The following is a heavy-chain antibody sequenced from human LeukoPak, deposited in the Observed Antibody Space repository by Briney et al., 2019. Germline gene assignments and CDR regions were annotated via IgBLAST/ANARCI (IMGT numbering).Heavy chain of an antibody. D-gene: IGHD3-22*01. CDR3: ARVSANYDSSGYYYLSGYYYYYYMDV. Sequence: GGSLRLSCAASGLSFSTYSMNWVRQAPGKGLEWVSSISSSSIYRYYADSVKGRFTISRDNAKKSLYLQMNSLRAEDTAVYYCARVSANYDSSGYYYLSGYYYYYYMDVWGKGTTVTISS. CDR2: ISSSSIYR. V-gene: IGHV3-21*01. CDR1: GLSFSTYS. J-gene: IGHJ6*03.